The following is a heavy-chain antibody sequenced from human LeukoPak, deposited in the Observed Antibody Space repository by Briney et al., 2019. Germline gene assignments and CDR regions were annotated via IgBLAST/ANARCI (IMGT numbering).Heavy chain of an antibody. D-gene: IGHD6-19*01. Sequence: ASVKVSCKASGYIFTSFGVSWVRQAPGQGLEWMGWIDTYNGITNYAQKLQGRVAMTTDTSTSTAYMELRSLRSDDTALYYCAREESSGYTSGWYLFWGQGTMVTVSS. CDR1: GYIFTSFG. CDR3: AREESSGYTSGWYLF. J-gene: IGHJ3*01. V-gene: IGHV1-18*01. CDR2: IDTYNGIT.